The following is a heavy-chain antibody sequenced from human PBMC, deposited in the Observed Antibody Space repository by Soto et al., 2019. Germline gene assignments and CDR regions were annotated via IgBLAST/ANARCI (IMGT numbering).Heavy chain of an antibody. CDR1: GRTLSSYT. D-gene: IGHD3-10*01. J-gene: IGHJ5*02. CDR2: IIPILGIA. V-gene: IGHV1-69*04. CDR3: GRDSARGRGKNWFDH. Sequence: SSVHVSCKASGRTLSSYTISWVRQAPGQGLEWMGRIIPILGIANYAQKFQGRVTITADKSTSTAYMEMSSLRSEDTAVYYCGRDSARGRGKNWFDHWGQGTLVTSP.